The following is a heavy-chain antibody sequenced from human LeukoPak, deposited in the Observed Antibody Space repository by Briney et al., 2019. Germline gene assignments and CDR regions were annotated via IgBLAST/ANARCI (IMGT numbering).Heavy chain of an antibody. J-gene: IGHJ6*03. CDR3: AKDPYVRSWNYYYYYMDV. D-gene: IGHD6-13*01. V-gene: IGHV3-33*06. Sequence: GGSLRLSCAASGFTFSSYGMHWVRQAPGKGLEWVAVIWYDGSNKYYADSVKGRFTISRDNSKNTLYLQMNSLRAEDTAVYYCAKDPYVRSWNYYYYYMDVWGKGTTVTVSS. CDR1: GFTFSSYG. CDR2: IWYDGSNK.